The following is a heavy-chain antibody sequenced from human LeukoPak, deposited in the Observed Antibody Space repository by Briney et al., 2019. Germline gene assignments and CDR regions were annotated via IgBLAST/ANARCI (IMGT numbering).Heavy chain of an antibody. Sequence: GGSLRLSCAASGFTFSSYGMHWVRQAPGKGLEWVAVISYGGSNKYYADSVKGRFTISRDNSKNTLYLQMNSLRAEDTAVYYCARSLRGELWSWAFDIWGQGTMVTVSS. CDR3: ARSLRGELWSWAFDI. V-gene: IGHV3-30*03. CDR2: ISYGGSNK. J-gene: IGHJ3*02. CDR1: GFTFSSYG. D-gene: IGHD3-16*01.